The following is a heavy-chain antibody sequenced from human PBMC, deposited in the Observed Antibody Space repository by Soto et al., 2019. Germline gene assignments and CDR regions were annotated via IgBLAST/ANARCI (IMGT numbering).Heavy chain of an antibody. CDR2: IWYDGSNK. CDR1: GFTFSSYG. D-gene: IGHD3-22*01. V-gene: IGHV3-33*01. CDR3: ARDDDSSGYPRYYFDY. Sequence: QVQLVESGGGVVQPGRSLRLSCAASGFTFSSYGMHWVRQAPGKGLEWVAVIWYDGSNKYYADSVKGRFTISRDNSKNTLYLQMNSLRAEDTAVYYCARDDDSSGYPRYYFDYWGQGTLVTVSS. J-gene: IGHJ4*02.